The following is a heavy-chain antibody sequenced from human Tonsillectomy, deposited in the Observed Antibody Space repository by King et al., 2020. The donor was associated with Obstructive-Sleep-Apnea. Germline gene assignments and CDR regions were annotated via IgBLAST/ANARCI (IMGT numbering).Heavy chain of an antibody. V-gene: IGHV4-39*07. CDR1: GGSISSSSYY. D-gene: IGHD3-10*01. CDR3: ARRGGDGSGRYFDY. CDR2: IYYSGST. J-gene: IGHJ4*02. Sequence: LQLQESGPGLVKPSETLSLTCTVSGGSISSSSYYWGWIRQPPGKGLEWIGSIYYSGSTYYNPSLKSRVTISVDTSKNQFSLKLSSVTAADTAVYYCARRGGDGSGRYFDYWGQGTLVTVSS.